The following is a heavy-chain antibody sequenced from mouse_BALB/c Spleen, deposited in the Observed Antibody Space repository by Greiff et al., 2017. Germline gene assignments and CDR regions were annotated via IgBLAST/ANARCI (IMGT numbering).Heavy chain of an antibody. J-gene: IGHJ3*01. D-gene: IGHD2-4*01. Sequence: EVKLLESGGGLVQPGGSLKLSCAASGFDFSRYWMSWVRQAPGKGLEWIGEINPDSSTINYTPSLKDKFIISRDNAKNTLYLQMSKVRSEDTALFTCARLGLFYYDCGWFAYWGQGTLVTVSA. CDR2: INPDSSTI. V-gene: IGHV4-1*02. CDR3: ARLGLFYYDCGWFAY. CDR1: GFDFSRYW.